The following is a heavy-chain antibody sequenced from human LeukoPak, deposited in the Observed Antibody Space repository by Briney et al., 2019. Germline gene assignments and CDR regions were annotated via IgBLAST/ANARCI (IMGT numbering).Heavy chain of an antibody. CDR2: IANDGSHT. D-gene: IGHD3-10*01. CDR1: GFTFSNYF. J-gene: IGHJ3*02. Sequence: RSLRLSCAASGFTFSNYFMHWVRQAPGKGLEWVADIANDGSHTFYVESVKGRFTISRDNSKNTLYLQMNSLRVEDTAVYFCARERQDTIIHSGAFDIWGQGTMVTVSS. V-gene: IGHV3-30-3*01. CDR3: ARERQDTIIHSGAFDI.